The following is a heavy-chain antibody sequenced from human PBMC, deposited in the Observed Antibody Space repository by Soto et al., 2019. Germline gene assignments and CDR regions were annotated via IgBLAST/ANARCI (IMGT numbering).Heavy chain of an antibody. CDR2: ITGSSSNL. CDR3: AKGGAVYGLLTHAY. V-gene: IGHV3-23*01. CDR1: GFTFRDYA. J-gene: IGHJ4*02. Sequence: EVQLLESGGGLEQPGGSLRLSCAASGFTFRDYAMSWVRQAPGKGLVWVTTITGSSSNLYYSDSVKGRFAISRDNSKNTLYLKKDSLTAADTAVYYCAKGGAVYGLLTHAYWGQGALVTVSS. D-gene: IGHD3-9*01.